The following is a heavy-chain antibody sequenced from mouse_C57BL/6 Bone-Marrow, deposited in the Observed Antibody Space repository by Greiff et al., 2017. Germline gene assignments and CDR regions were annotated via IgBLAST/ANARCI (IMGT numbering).Heavy chain of an antibody. Sequence: EVMLVESGGGLVKPGGSLKLSCAASGFTFSDYGMHWVRQAPEKGLEWVAYISSGSSTIYYADTVKGRFTISRDNAKNTLFLQMTSLRAEDTAMYYCARRYDGYYSYFDYWGQGTTLTVSS. D-gene: IGHD2-3*01. V-gene: IGHV5-17*01. J-gene: IGHJ2*01. CDR2: ISSGSSTI. CDR1: GFTFSDYG. CDR3: ARRYDGYYSYFDY.